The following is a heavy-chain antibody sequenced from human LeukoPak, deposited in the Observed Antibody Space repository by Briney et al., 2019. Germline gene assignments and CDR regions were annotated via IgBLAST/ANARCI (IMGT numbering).Heavy chain of an antibody. J-gene: IGHJ5*02. D-gene: IGHD2-15*01. CDR3: VREAGYCAPVCVKTNWFDP. CDR2: IRGSGGST. Sequence: GGSLRLSCAASGFTFSSYAMSWVRQAPGKGLEWVSAIRGSGGSTYYVDSVRGRFAISRDDSTNTVYLHMNRLRDEDTALYHCVREAGYCAPVCVKTNWFDPWGQGTLVTVSS. CDR1: GFTFSSYA. V-gene: IGHV3-23*01.